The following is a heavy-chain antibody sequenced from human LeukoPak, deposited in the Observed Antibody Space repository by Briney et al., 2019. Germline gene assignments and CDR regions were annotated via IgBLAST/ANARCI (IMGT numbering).Heavy chain of an antibody. CDR3: VKDHEYSYDY. J-gene: IGHJ4*02. CDR2: ISINGDNT. V-gene: IGHV3-64D*06. Sequence: PGGSMRLSCSASGFIFNKYAMHWVRQAPGKGLEFVSTISINGDNTYYADSVKGRFTIFRNNSKNTLYLQMRSLRVEDTAVYYCVKDHEYSYDYWGRGTLVTVS. CDR1: GFIFNKYA. D-gene: IGHD4-11*01.